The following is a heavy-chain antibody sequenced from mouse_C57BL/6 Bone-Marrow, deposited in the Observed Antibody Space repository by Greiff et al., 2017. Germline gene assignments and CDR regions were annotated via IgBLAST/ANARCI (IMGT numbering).Heavy chain of an antibody. D-gene: IGHD4-1*01. CDR1: GYTFTSYW. CDR2: IHPNSGST. V-gene: IGHV1-64*01. Sequence: QVQLQQPGAELVKPGASVKLSCKASGYTFTSYWMHWVKKRPGQGLEWIGMIHPNSGSTNYNEKFKSKATLTVDKSSITAYMQLSSLTSEDSAVYYCARSDGTPYFDYWGQGTTLTVSS. CDR3: ARSDGTPYFDY. J-gene: IGHJ2*01.